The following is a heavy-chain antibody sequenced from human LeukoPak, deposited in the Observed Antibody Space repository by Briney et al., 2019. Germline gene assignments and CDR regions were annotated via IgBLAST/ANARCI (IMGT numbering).Heavy chain of an antibody. CDR1: GGSFSGCY. V-gene: IGHV4-59*01. Sequence: SGTLSLTCAVYGGSFSGCYWTWIRQPPGKGLEWIGYIYYSGSTNYRPSLKSRVTISVDTSKNQVSLRLRSVTAADTAVYYCARGLRNRSSGTRFDVFDIWGQGTMVTVSS. J-gene: IGHJ3*02. CDR2: IYYSGST. D-gene: IGHD6-6*01. CDR3: ARGLRNRSSGTRFDVFDI.